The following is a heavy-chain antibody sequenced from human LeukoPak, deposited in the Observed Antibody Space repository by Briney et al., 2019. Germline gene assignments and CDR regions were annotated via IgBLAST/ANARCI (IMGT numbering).Heavy chain of an antibody. V-gene: IGHV4-39*01. CDR1: GGSISSSNFY. J-gene: IGHJ6*04. CDR2: IYYSGST. Sequence: PSETLSLTCTVSGGSISSSNFYWGWIRQPPGKGLEWLGNIYYSGSTYYNPSLKSRVTISVDTSKNQFSLKLSSVTAADTAVYYCARGEFGELLSYYYGMDVWGKGTTVTVSS. D-gene: IGHD3-10*01. CDR3: ARGEFGELLSYYYGMDV.